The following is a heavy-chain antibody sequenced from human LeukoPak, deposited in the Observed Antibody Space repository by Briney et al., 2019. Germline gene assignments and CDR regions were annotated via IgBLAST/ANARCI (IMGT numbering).Heavy chain of an antibody. J-gene: IGHJ5*02. CDR3: ARDQQLGGWFDP. Sequence: SETLSLTCTVSGGSISSYYWSWIRQPPGKGLEWVGYIYYSGNTNYNPSLKSRVTISVDTSKNQFSLKLSSVTAADTAVYYCARDQQLGGWFDPWGQGTLVTVSS. CDR1: GGSISSYY. CDR2: IYYSGNT. D-gene: IGHD6-6*01. V-gene: IGHV4-59*12.